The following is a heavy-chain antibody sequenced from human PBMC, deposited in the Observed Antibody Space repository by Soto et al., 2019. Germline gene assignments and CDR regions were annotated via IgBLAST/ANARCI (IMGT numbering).Heavy chain of an antibody. J-gene: IGHJ4*02. CDR3: ARVPDY. CDR1: GSSISIGTDY. Sequence: PSETLSLTCSVSGSSISIGTDYWGWIRQPPGKGLEWIGNIHYSGSTYYNPSLKSRVNISVDTSKNQFSLKLSSVTAADTAMYYCARVPDYWGQGILVTVSS. CDR2: IHYSGST. V-gene: IGHV4-39*01. D-gene: IGHD2-2*01.